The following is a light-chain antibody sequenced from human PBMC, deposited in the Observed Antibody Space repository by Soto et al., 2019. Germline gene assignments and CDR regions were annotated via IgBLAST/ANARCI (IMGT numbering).Light chain of an antibody. CDR2: AAS. Sequence: DIQMTQSPSSLSASVGDRVTITCRASQGISTYLAWYQQKPGKVPKLLIYAASTLQSGVPSRFSGSGSGTDFTLTISSPQPEDVATYYCQKYSSAPLTCGGGTKVEIK. CDR1: QGISTY. CDR3: QKYSSAPLT. J-gene: IGKJ4*01. V-gene: IGKV1-27*01.